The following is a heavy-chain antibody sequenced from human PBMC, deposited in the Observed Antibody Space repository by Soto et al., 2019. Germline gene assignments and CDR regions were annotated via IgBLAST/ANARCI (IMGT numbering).Heavy chain of an antibody. CDR2: IIPIFGTA. CDR1: GGTFSSYA. V-gene: IGHV1-69*13. D-gene: IGHD4-4*01. Sequence: ASVKVSCKASGGTFSSYAISWVRQAPGQGLEWMGGIIPIFGTANYAQKFQGRVTITADESTSTAYMELSSLRSEDTAVYYCARGNYSPRSYYYYGMDVWGQGTTVTVSS. CDR3: ARGNYSPRSYYYYGMDV. J-gene: IGHJ6*02.